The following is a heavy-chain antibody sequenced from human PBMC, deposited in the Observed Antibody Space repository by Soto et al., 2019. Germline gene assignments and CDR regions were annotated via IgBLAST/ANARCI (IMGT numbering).Heavy chain of an antibody. D-gene: IGHD4-17*01. CDR2: IIPILGIA. J-gene: IGHJ4*02. CDR3: ARARLATVNTNYFDY. CDR1: GGTFSSFT. V-gene: IGHV1-69*02. Sequence: QVQLVQSGAEVKKPGSSVKVSCKASGGTFSSFTISWVRQAPGQGLEWMGRIIPILGIATYAQQFQGRVTITADKSTSTAYMELSSLRSEDTAVYYCARARLATVNTNYFDYCGQGTLVTVSS.